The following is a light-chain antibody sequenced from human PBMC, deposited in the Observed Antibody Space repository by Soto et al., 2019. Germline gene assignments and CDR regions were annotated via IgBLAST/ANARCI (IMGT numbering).Light chain of an antibody. Sequence: QSVLTQPPSVSAAPGQTVTISCSGSSSNIGNNYVSWYQHLPGAAPKLLIYDNTKRPSGIPDRFSGSKSGASATLGITGLQTGDEAEYYCGTWDSSLGAVVFGGGTKLTVL. V-gene: IGLV1-51*01. CDR2: DNT. CDR1: SSNIGNNY. J-gene: IGLJ2*01. CDR3: GTWDSSLGAVV.